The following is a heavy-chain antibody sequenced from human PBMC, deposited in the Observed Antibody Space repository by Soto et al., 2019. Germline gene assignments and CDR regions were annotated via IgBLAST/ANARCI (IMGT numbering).Heavy chain of an antibody. J-gene: IGHJ4*02. Sequence: QITLKESGPTLVKPTQTLTLTCTFSGFSLSTSAVGVGWIRQPPGKALEWLALIYWYDDKRYSPSLKSRLTIAKDPSKNHVVLTMTNMDPVDTATYYCVHRLPRGSGGSCYDYWGQGTLVTVSS. V-gene: IGHV2-5*01. CDR2: IYWYDDK. D-gene: IGHD2-15*01. CDR1: GFSLSTSAVG. CDR3: VHRLPRGSGGSCYDY.